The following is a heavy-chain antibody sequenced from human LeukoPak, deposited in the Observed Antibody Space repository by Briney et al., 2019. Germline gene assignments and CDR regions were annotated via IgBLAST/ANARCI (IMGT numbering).Heavy chain of an antibody. J-gene: IGHJ6*03. Sequence: GASVKDPCKGSGKTLNGQLMHWVGPAAGQGLEWMGWLNPDSGATNFAQKFQGRVTMTRETCISTVYMELSRLKSDDKAVYYCARGVYCSSTSCYRGLGYYYYYIDVWGKGTTVTVSS. D-gene: IGHD2-2*02. V-gene: IGHV1-2*02. CDR1: GKTLNGQL. CDR3: ARGVYCSSTSCYRGLGYYYYYIDV. CDR2: LNPDSGAT.